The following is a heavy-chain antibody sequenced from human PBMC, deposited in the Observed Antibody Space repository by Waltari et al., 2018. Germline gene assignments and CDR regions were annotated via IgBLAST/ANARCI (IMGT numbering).Heavy chain of an antibody. CDR1: GFSFRRYG. CDR2: VSATCYRT. J-gene: IGHJ4*02. V-gene: IGHV3-23*01. CDR3: AKDCASGACIDY. Sequence: EVQLLESGGGLVQPGGSLGRSWAASGFSFRRYGMYWVRQALGKGLEWVSAVSATCYRTYYADSFNSQFTISRDNSHMTLYVQMNSLRVDDKSTYYCAKDCASGACIDYWGPGTLVTVSS. D-gene: IGHD2-15*01.